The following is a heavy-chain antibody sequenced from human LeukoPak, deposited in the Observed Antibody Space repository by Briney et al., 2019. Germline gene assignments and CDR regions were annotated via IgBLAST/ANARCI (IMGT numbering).Heavy chain of an antibody. CDR1: GFTFDGYA. J-gene: IGHJ6*02. D-gene: IGHD4-11*01. V-gene: IGHV3-9*01. Sequence: GRSLRLSCAASGFTFDGYAMHWVRQAPGQGLEWVSGISWNSGSIGYADSVKGRFTISRDNAKNSLYLQMNSLRAEDTALYYCAKDPYSNYYYGMDVWGQGTTGTVSS. CDR3: AKDPYSNYYYGMDV. CDR2: ISWNSGSI.